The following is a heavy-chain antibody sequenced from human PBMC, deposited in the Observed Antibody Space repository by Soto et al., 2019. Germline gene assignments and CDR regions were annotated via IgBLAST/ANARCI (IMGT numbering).Heavy chain of an antibody. CDR3: ARDVYYYDSSGLDAFDI. CDR2: IKQDGSEK. J-gene: IGHJ3*02. V-gene: IGHV3-7*05. Sequence: GGSLRLSCAASVFTFSSYWMSWVRQAPGKGLEWVANIKQDGSEKYYVDSVKGRFTISRDNAKNSLYLQMNSLRAEDTAVYYCARDVYYYDSSGLDAFDIWGQGTMVTVSS. CDR1: VFTFSSYW. D-gene: IGHD3-22*01.